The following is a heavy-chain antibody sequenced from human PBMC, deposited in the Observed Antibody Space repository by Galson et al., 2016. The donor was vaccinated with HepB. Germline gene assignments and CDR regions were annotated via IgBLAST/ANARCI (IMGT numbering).Heavy chain of an antibody. Sequence: EWMTVISYDGVDKNYADSVKGRFTVSRDNSKNMLYLQMNSLRVEDTAVYYCARDMWGYEILTAHQRGAFDVWGQGTLVTVS. J-gene: IGHJ3*01. CDR2: ISYDGVDK. V-gene: IGHV3-30*03. CDR3: ARDMWGYEILTAHQRGAFDV. D-gene: IGHD3-9*01.